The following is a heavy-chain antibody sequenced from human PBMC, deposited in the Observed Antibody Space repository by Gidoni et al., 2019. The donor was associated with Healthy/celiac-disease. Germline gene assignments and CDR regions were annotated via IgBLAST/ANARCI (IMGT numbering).Heavy chain of an antibody. CDR1: GGSISSGGYS. CDR3: ARAESGYGSGIYA. J-gene: IGHJ4*02. CDR2: IYHSGST. V-gene: IGHV4-30-2*01. D-gene: IGHD3-10*01. Sequence: QLQLQESGSGLVKPSQTLSLSCAVSGGSISSGGYSWSWIRQPPGKGLEWIGYIYHSGSTYYNPSLKSRVTISVDRSKNQFSLKLSSVTAADTAVYYCARAESGYGSGIYAWGQGTLVTVSS.